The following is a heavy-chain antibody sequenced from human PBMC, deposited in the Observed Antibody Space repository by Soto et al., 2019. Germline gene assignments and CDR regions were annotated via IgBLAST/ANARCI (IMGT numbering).Heavy chain of an antibody. J-gene: IGHJ4*02. CDR1: GFTFSNYG. CDR2: ISYDGSIT. D-gene: IGHD2-21*01. Sequence: GGSLRLSCAASGFTFSNYGMHWVRQAPDRGLEWLTYISYDGSITHFAGSVRGRFTVSRGNSKNTLYLQMSSVRPEDMAVYYCANGRINPPLLQEFEYWGQRALVTVSS. CDR3: ANGRINPPLLQEFEY. V-gene: IGHV3-30*18.